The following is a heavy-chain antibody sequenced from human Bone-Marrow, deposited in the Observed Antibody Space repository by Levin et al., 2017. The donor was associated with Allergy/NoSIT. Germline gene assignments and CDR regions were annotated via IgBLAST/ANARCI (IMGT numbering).Heavy chain of an antibody. CDR1: GFSSSTYA. D-gene: IGHD3/OR15-3a*01. Sequence: PGGSLRLSCAASGFSSSTYAMTWVRQAPGKGLEWVSAISGSSGSIYYAESVKGRFTISRDNSKNTLFLQMNSLRAEDTAVYYCAKGLWTGYSVDWFDPWGQGTLVTVSS. CDR2: ISGSSGSI. J-gene: IGHJ5*02. CDR3: AKGLWTGYSVDWFDP. V-gene: IGHV3-23*01.